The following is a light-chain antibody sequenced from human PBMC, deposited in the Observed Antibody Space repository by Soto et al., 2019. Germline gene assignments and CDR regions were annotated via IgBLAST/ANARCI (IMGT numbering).Light chain of an antibody. J-gene: IGLJ2*01. CDR3: SSYGGSNNLL. CDR1: SSDIGDYNY. Sequence: QSVLTQPPSASGSPGQSVTIACTGTSSDIGDYNYVSWYQQHPGKAPKVMIYEVTKRPSGVPDRFSGSKSGNTASLTVSGLQAEDEADYYCSSYGGSNNLLFGGGTKVTVL. V-gene: IGLV2-8*01. CDR2: EVT.